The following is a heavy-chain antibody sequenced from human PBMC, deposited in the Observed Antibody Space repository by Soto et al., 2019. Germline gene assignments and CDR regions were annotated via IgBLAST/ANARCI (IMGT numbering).Heavy chain of an antibody. J-gene: IGHJ3*02. CDR2: TYYRSKWYN. Sequence: KQSQTLSLTCAISGDSVSSNSAAWNWIRQSPSRGLEWLGRTYYRSKWYNDYAVSVKSRITINPDTSKNQFSLQLNSVTPEDTAVYYCARDRLDPTGDRVDAFDIWGQGTMVTVSS. V-gene: IGHV6-1*01. D-gene: IGHD7-27*01. CDR1: GDSVSSNSAA. CDR3: ARDRLDPTGDRVDAFDI.